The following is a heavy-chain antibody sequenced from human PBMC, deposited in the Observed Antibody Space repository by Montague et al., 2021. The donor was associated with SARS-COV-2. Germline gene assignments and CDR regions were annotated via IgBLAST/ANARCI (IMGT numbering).Heavy chain of an antibody. CDR1: GASISSGAYY. CDR3: ARVVGGTTRYFDT. D-gene: IGHD1-1*01. CDR2: TYTSGGT. J-gene: IGHJ4*02. Sequence: TLSLTCTVSGASISSGAYYWSWIRQPAGKGLEWIGRTYTSGGTVYNPSLNSRVTILVDTSKNQSSLNLRSVTAADTAVYYCARVVGGTTRYFDTWGQGTLVTVSS. V-gene: IGHV4-61*02.